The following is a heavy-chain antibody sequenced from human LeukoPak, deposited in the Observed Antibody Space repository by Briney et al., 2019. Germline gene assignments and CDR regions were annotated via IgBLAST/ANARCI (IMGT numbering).Heavy chain of an antibody. V-gene: IGHV2-70*11. CDR2: IDWDDDK. CDR1: GFSLSTSGMC. CDR3: ARIQVVAATRSSTYYYYGMDV. Sequence: SGPALVKPTQTLTLTCTFSGFSLSTSGMCVSWIRQPPGKSLEWLARIDWDDDKYYSTSLKTRLTISKDTSKNQVVLTMTNMDPVDTATYYCARIQVVAATRSSTYYYYGMDVWGQGTTVTVSS. D-gene: IGHD2-15*01. J-gene: IGHJ6*02.